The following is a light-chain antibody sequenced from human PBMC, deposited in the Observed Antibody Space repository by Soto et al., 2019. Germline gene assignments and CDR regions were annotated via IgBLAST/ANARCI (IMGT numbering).Light chain of an antibody. V-gene: IGKV3-11*01. J-gene: IGKJ5*01. CDR2: DTS. Sequence: IVFTQYPATLSFSPGGRSTLTCRASQSVSSYLAWFQQKPGQAPRLLIYDTSIRASGIPASFSGSGSGTDFTLTISSLDPEDFAVFYCQQRSNRPLTFGQVTRLEIK. CDR1: QSVSSY. CDR3: QQRSNRPLT.